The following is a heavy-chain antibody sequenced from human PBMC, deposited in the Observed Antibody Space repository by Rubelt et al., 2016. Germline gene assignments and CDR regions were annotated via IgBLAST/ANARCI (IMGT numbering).Heavy chain of an antibody. CDR3: ARRGLTYYFDY. D-gene: IGHD3/OR15-3a*01. Sequence: QLQLQESGPGLVKPSETLSLTCTVSGGSISSSSYYWGWIRQPPGKGLEWIGSIYYSGSTYYNPSLKSRVTISVDTSKNQFSLKLSSVTAADTAVYYCARRGLTYYFDYWGQGTLVTVSS. CDR2: IYYSGST. J-gene: IGHJ4*02. CDR1: GGSISSSSYY. V-gene: IGHV4-39*01.